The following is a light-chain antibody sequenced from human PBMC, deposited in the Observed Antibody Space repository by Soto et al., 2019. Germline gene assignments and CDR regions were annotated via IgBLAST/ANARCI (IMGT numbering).Light chain of an antibody. CDR1: SSDVGGYNY. Sequence: QSALTQPRSGSGSPGQSVTISCTGTSSDVGGYNYVSWYQQHPGKAPKLMIFDVSKRPSGVPDRFSGSKSGNTASLTISGLQAEDEADYYRFSYARNFYVFGTGNKV. V-gene: IGLV2-11*01. CDR2: DVS. J-gene: IGLJ1*01. CDR3: FSYARNFYV.